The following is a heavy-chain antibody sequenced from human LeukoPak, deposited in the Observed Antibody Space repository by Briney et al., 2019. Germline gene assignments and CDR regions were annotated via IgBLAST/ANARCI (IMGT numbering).Heavy chain of an antibody. CDR3: AGAYCGGDCYSGRAFDI. D-gene: IGHD2-21*02. Sequence: SETLSLTCTVSGYSISSGYYWGWIRRPPGKGLEWIGSIYHSGSTYYNPSLKSRVTISVDTSKNQFSLKLSSVTAADAAVYYCAGAYCGGDCYSGRAFDIWGQGTMVTVSS. V-gene: IGHV4-38-2*02. CDR1: GYSISSGYY. J-gene: IGHJ3*02. CDR2: IYHSGST.